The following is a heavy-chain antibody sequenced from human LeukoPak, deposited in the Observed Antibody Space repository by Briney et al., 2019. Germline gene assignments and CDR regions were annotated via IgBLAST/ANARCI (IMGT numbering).Heavy chain of an antibody. J-gene: IGHJ4*02. CDR3: VSGYYDILTGYSTVGPDY. CDR2: INAGNGNT. CDR1: GYTHTSYV. Sequence: ASVKVSCKASGYTHTSYVMHCVRQAPGQTREWMEWINAGNGNTKYSQKFEPRVTITRHTSASTAYMKLCILRSEDTAVYYCVSGYYDILTGYSTVGPDYWGQGTLVIVSS. V-gene: IGHV1-3*01. D-gene: IGHD3-9*01.